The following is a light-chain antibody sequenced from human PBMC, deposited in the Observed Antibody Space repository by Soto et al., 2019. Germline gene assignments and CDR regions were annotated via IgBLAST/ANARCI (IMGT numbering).Light chain of an antibody. V-gene: IGLV2-14*01. CDR3: SSSTTTTSLVV. J-gene: IGLJ3*02. CDR2: DVS. CDR1: SSDIGDYNY. Sequence: QSALTQPASVSGSPGQSINISCTGTSSDIGDYNYVSWYQQYPGKVPKLVIYDVSHRPSGVSNRFSGSKSGNTASLTISGLQAEDEADYDCSSSTTTTSLVVFGGGTTLTVL.